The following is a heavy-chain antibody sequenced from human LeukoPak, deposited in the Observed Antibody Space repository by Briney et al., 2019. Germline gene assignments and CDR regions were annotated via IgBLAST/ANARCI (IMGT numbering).Heavy chain of an antibody. J-gene: IGHJ2*01. Sequence: PGGSLRLSCVASGFTFSSYSLAWVRQTPGKGLAWVSIIAGNNSPTFYADSVEGCFTISRDNSKNMGYLQMNSLRVEDSGVYFCARGATRATRHFDVWGRGTLVTVSS. CDR2: IAGNNSPT. CDR1: GFTFSSYS. V-gene: IGHV3-23*01. D-gene: IGHD2-2*01. CDR3: ARGATRATRHFDV.